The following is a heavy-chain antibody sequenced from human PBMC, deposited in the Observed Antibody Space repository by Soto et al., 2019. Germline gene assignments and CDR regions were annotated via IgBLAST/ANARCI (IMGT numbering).Heavy chain of an antibody. D-gene: IGHD3-22*01. Sequence: SETLSLTCTVSGGSISSYYWSWIRQPPGKGLEWIGYIYYSGSTNYNPSLKSRVTISVDTPKNQFSMKLSSVTAADTAVYYCARHSPSYYYDSSGSNFDYWGQGTLVTVSS. CDR3: ARHSPSYYYDSSGSNFDY. V-gene: IGHV4-59*08. CDR1: GGSISSYY. J-gene: IGHJ4*02. CDR2: IYYSGST.